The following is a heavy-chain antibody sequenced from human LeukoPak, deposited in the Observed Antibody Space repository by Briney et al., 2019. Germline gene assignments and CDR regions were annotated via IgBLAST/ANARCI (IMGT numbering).Heavy chain of an antibody. Sequence: SVKVFCKASGGTFSSYAIIWVRQAPGQGLEWVGRIIPILGIANYAQKFQGRVTITADKSTSTAYMELSSLRSEDTAVYYCARGYDSSGYYYDWGQGTLVTVSS. J-gene: IGHJ4*02. CDR1: GGTFSSYA. CDR3: ARGYDSSGYYYD. V-gene: IGHV1-69*04. D-gene: IGHD3-22*01. CDR2: IIPILGIA.